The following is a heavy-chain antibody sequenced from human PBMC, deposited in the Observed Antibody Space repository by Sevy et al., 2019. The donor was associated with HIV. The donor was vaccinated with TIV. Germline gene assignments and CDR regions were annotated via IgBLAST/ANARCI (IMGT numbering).Heavy chain of an antibody. Sequence: GGSLRLSCAASGFTFSSYSMNWVRQAPGKGLEWVSYISSSSSTIYYAASVNGRFTISRNNSKNSLYLQMNSLRAEDTAVYDCARGAKDIVVVPAATVYYYYGMDVWGQGTTVTVSS. V-gene: IGHV3-48*01. CDR1: GFTFSSYS. CDR2: ISSSSSTI. D-gene: IGHD2-2*01. J-gene: IGHJ6*02. CDR3: ARGAKDIVVVPAATVYYYYGMDV.